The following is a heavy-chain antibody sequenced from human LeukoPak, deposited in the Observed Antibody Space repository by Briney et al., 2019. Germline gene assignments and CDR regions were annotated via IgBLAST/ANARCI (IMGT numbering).Heavy chain of an antibody. Sequence: SETLSLTCAVYGGSFSGYYWSWVRQPPGNGLEGIWEINHSRSTNYNPSLKSRVTVSIDTPKKQFSLRLTSVIAADTAIYFCARGMSSYDSERFGYGMDVWGQGTTVTVSS. CDR2: INHSRST. J-gene: IGHJ6*02. CDR3: ARGMSSYDSERFGYGMDV. V-gene: IGHV4-34*01. D-gene: IGHD3-16*01. CDR1: GGSFSGYY.